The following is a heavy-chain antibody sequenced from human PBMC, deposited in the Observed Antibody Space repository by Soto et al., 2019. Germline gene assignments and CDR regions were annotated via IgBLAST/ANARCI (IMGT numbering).Heavy chain of an antibody. D-gene: IGHD2-2*01. J-gene: IGHJ6*02. CDR1: GFTFSSYA. V-gene: IGHV3-30-3*01. Sequence: HPGGSLRLSCAASGFTFSSYAMHWVRQAPGKGLEWVAVISYDGSNKYYADSVKGRFTISRDNSKNTLYLQMNSLRAEDTVVFYCARVVPSLSLGFCISTICYTGGMDVWGQGTTVTVSS. CDR2: ISYDGSNK. CDR3: ARVVPSLSLGFCISTICYTGGMDV.